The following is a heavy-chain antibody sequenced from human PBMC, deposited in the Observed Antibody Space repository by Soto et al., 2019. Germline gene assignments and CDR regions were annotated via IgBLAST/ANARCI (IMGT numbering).Heavy chain of an antibody. CDR1: GGSISSYY. CDR3: ARADLSWWLVDY. D-gene: IGHD2-8*02. Sequence: SETLSRTCTVSGGSISSYYWSWIRQPPGKGLEWIGYIYYSGSTNYNPSLKSRVTISVDTSKNQFSLKLSSVTAADTAVYYCARADLSWWLVDYWGQGTLVTVSS. CDR2: IYYSGST. J-gene: IGHJ4*02. V-gene: IGHV4-59*01.